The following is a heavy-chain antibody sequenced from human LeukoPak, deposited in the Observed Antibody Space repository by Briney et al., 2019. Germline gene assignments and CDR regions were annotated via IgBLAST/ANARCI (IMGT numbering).Heavy chain of an antibody. CDR1: GFTFSSYA. J-gene: IGHJ5*02. Sequence: SGGSLRLSCAASGFTFSSYAMSWVRQAPGKGLEWVSAISGSGGSTYYADSVKGRFTISRDNSKNTLYLQMNSLRAEDKAVYYCAKDQLMDYDFWSGYYSSGNWFDPWGQGTLVTVSS. D-gene: IGHD3-3*01. CDR3: AKDQLMDYDFWSGYYSSGNWFDP. V-gene: IGHV3-23*01. CDR2: ISGSGGST.